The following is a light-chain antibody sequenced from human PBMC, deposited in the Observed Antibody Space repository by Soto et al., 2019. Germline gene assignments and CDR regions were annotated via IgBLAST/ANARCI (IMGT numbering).Light chain of an antibody. CDR1: QSVGSD. V-gene: IGKV3-20*01. J-gene: IGKJ1*01. CDR3: QQYGSSPRT. CDR2: GAS. Sequence: DIVMTQSPGSLSVSPGERVTLSCRASQSVGSDLAWYQQKGGQAPRLLIYGASIRATGIPDRFSGSGSGTDFTLTISRLEPEDFAVYYCQQYGSSPRTFGQGTKVEIK.